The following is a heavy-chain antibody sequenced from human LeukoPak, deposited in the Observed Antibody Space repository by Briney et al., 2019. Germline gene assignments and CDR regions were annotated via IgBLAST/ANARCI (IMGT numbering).Heavy chain of an antibody. CDR3: ARDILGYCSGGSCSDAFDI. CDR1: GGSISSSSYY. V-gene: IGHV4-39*07. J-gene: IGHJ3*02. CDR2: IYYSGST. D-gene: IGHD2-15*01. Sequence: SETLSLTCTVSGGSISSSSYYWGWIRQPPGKGLEWIGSIYYSGSTYYNPSLESRVTISVDTSKNQFSLKLSSVTAADTAVYYCARDILGYCSGGSCSDAFDIWGQGIMVTVSS.